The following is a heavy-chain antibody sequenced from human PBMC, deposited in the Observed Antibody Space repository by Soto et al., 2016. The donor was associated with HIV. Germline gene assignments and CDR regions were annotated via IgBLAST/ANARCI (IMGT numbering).Heavy chain of an antibody. J-gene: IGHJ3*02. CDR1: GGSFSGHY. Sequence: QVQLQQWGAGLLKPSETLSLKCAVYGGSFSGHYWSWIRQFPGQGLEWIGEITHFGRTNYNPSLKGWVSLSVDTSKNQFSLKMDSVTAADTAVYYCVRPTTMTSDAFDIWGQGTLVTVSA. V-gene: IGHV4-34*02. CDR2: ITHFGRT. D-gene: IGHD2-2*01. CDR3: VRPTTMTSDAFDI.